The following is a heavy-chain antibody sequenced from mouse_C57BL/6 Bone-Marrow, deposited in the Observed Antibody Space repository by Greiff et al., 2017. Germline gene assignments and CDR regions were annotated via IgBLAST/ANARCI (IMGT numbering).Heavy chain of an antibody. Sequence: QVQLKESGAELARPGASVKLSCKASGYPFTSSGISWVKQRTGQGLEWIGEIYPRSGNTYYNEKFTGKATLAADKSSSTAYMELRSLTSEDSAVYFCARNAYYGSSYWYFDVWGTGTTVTVSS. V-gene: IGHV1-81*01. CDR1: GYPFTSSG. D-gene: IGHD1-1*01. CDR3: ARNAYYGSSYWYFDV. J-gene: IGHJ1*03. CDR2: IYPRSGNT.